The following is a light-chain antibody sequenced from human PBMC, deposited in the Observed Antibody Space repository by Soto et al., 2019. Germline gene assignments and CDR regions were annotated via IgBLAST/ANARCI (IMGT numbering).Light chain of an antibody. J-gene: IGKJ1*01. V-gene: IGKV1-39*01. CDR1: QSITTW. CDR3: QQSDVSPRT. CDR2: DAT. Sequence: DIQMTQSPSTVSAYVGDSVTITCRASQSITTWLAWYQQRPGKAPNLLIYDATRLHSGVPPRFSGSGYGTDFTLTITSLQLEDFATHYCQQSDVSPRTFGQGTKVDIK.